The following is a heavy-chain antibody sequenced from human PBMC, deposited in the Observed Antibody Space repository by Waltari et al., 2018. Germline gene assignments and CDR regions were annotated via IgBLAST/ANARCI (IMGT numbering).Heavy chain of an antibody. CDR3: ARAAPVRSHNWFDP. CDR2: INPNSGGT. J-gene: IGHJ5*02. CDR1: GYIFTGYH. V-gene: IGHV1-2*02. D-gene: IGHD6-6*01. Sequence: QVQLVQSGAEVKKPGASVKVSCRASGYIFTGYHMHGVRQSPGQGLEWMGWINPNSGGTNYAQKFQGRVTMTRDTSISTAYMELSRLRSDDTAVYYCARAAPVRSHNWFDPWGQGTLVTVSS.